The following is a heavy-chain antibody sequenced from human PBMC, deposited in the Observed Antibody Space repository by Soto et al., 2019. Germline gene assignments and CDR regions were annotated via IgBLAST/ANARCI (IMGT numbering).Heavy chain of an antibody. Sequence: PSETLSLTCSVSGGSITSSSHFWGWVRQPPGKGLEWIGTIYFTGNTYYTPSLKSRLTMSIDTSKNEFSLRLNSVTAADTAVYYCAGQTFTIAAASYGRSNWFDPWGTGTPVTVSS. CDR1: GGSITSSSHF. CDR3: AGQTFTIAAASYGRSNWFDP. J-gene: IGHJ5*02. CDR2: IYFTGNT. V-gene: IGHV4-39*01. D-gene: IGHD6-25*01.